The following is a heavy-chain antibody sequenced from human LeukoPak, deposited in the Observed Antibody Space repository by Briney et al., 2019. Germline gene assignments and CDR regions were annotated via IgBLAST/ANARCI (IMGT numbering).Heavy chain of an antibody. Sequence: PSETLSLTCTVSGDSIISGGYCWSWIRQHPEKGLEWIGYICYSGNTYYNPSLKSRVTISIDTSKNHFSLRLTSVTAADTAVYYCARSGLAWIQTAWGQGTLVTVSS. D-gene: IGHD5-18*01. V-gene: IGHV4-31*03. J-gene: IGHJ4*02. CDR3: ARSGLAWIQTA. CDR1: GDSIISGGYC. CDR2: ICYSGNT.